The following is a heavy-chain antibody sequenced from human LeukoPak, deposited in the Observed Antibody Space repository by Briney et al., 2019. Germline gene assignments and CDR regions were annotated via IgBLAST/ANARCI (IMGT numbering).Heavy chain of an antibody. Sequence: GASVKVSCKASGYTFTGYYMHWVRQAPGQGLEWMGWINPNSGGTNYAQKFQGRVTMTRDTSISTAYMELSRLRSDDTAVYYCASGACKSTSCYYYYYYMDVWSKGTTVTVSS. CDR3: ASGACKSTSCYYYYYYMDV. J-gene: IGHJ6*03. D-gene: IGHD2-2*01. V-gene: IGHV1-2*02. CDR1: GYTFTGYY. CDR2: INPNSGGT.